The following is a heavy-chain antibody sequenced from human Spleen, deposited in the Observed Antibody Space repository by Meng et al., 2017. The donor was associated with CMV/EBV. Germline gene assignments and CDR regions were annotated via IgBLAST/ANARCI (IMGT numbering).Heavy chain of an antibody. Sequence: LSSSHWSWIRQPPGKWLDLIGEISHSGITNYNPSLQSRVTISIDTSKNQFSLKLRSVTAADTAVYYCARRGSRHVTSFQILTGYDYWGQGTLVTVSS. CDR1: LSSSH. CDR2: ISHSGIT. V-gene: IGHV4-34*01. D-gene: IGHD3-9*01. J-gene: IGHJ4*02. CDR3: ARRGSRHVTSFQILTGYDY.